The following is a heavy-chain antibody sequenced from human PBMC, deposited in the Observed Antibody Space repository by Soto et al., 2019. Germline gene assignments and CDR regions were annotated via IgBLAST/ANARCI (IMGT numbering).Heavy chain of an antibody. Sequence: ASVKVSCKASGYTFTSYAMHWVRQAPGQRLEWMGWINAGNGNTKYSQKFQGRVTITRDTSASTAYMELSSLRSEDTAVYYCARVFPSGGSSGDAFDIWGQGTMVTVSS. V-gene: IGHV1-3*01. CDR3: ARVFPSGGSSGDAFDI. J-gene: IGHJ3*02. CDR1: GYTFTSYA. CDR2: INAGNGNT. D-gene: IGHD3-22*01.